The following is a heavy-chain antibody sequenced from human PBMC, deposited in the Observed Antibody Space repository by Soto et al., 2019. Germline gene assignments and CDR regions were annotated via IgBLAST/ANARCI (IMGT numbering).Heavy chain of an antibody. CDR2: ISSSSSYI. CDR3: ARVGGVVVAATAYYYYGMDV. V-gene: IGHV3-21*01. J-gene: IGHJ6*02. Sequence: GGSLRLSCAASGFTFSSYSMNWVRQAPGKGLEWVSSISSSSSYIYYADSVKGRFTISRDNAKNSLYLQMNSLRAEDTAVYYCARVGGVVVAATAYYYYGMDVWGQGTTVTVSS. CDR1: GFTFSSYS. D-gene: IGHD2-15*01.